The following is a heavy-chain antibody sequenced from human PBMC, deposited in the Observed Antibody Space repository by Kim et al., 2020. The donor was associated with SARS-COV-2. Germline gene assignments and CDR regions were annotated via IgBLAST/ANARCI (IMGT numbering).Heavy chain of an antibody. CDR3: AKDSVNDYGDQLDY. J-gene: IGHJ4*02. CDR1: GFTFSRYA. D-gene: IGHD4-17*01. V-gene: IGHV3-23*01. CDR2: IRGSGCST. Sequence: GGSLRLSCAASGFTFSRYAMSWVRQAPGKGLEWVAAIRGSGCSTYYAGSVKGRFTISRDNSKNTMYLQMNSLRAEDTAVYYRAKDSVNDYGDQLDYWGQGTLVTVSS.